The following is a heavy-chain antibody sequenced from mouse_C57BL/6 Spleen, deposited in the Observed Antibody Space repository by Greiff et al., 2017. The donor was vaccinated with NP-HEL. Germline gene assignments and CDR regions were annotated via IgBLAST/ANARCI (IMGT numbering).Heavy chain of an antibody. CDR2: IYPGAGDT. D-gene: IGHD2-3*01. Sequence: VQLQQSGPELVKPGASVKISCKASGYAFSSSWMNWVKQRPGKGLEWIGRIYPGAGDTNYNAKFKGKATLTADKSSSTAYMQLSSLTSEDSAVYCCADGYYVSYWGQGTLVTVSA. V-gene: IGHV1-82*01. CDR1: GYAFSSSW. CDR3: ADGYYVSY. J-gene: IGHJ3*01.